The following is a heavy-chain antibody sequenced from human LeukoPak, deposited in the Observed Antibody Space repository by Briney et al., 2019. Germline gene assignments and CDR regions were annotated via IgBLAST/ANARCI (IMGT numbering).Heavy chain of an antibody. CDR3: ARDALTTTLPDTIDYMDV. V-gene: IGHV4-30-4*08. Sequence: SETLSLTCTVSGGSISSGDYYWSWIRQPPGKGLEWIGYIYYSGSTYYNPSLKSRVTISVDTSKNQFSLKLSSVTAADTAVYYCARDALTTTLPDTIDYMDVWGKGTTVTVSS. CDR2: IYYSGST. CDR1: GGSISSGDYY. J-gene: IGHJ6*03. D-gene: IGHD4-17*01.